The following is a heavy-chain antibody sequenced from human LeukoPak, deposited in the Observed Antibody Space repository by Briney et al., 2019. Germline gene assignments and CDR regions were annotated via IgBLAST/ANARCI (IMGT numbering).Heavy chain of an antibody. J-gene: IGHJ4*02. CDR1: GFTFSSYG. Sequence: GGSLRLSCAASGFTFSSYGMHWVRQAPGKGLEGVAVIWYDGSNKYYADSVKGRFTISRDNSKNTLYLQMNSLRAEDTAVYYCARGFTAAAEFDYWGQGTLVTVSS. CDR3: ARGFTAAAEFDY. D-gene: IGHD6-13*01. CDR2: IWYDGSNK. V-gene: IGHV3-33*01.